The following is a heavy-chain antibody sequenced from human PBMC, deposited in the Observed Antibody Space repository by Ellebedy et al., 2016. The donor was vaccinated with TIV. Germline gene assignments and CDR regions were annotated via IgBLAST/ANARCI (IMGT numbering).Heavy chain of an antibody. CDR1: GFTFSNFA. CDR3: AKNSPQKFMYV. V-gene: IGHV3-23*01. Sequence: PAGSLRLSCAASGFTFSNFAMSLVRQAPGKGLEWVAVISISGAITYYADSVRGRFTISRDSFKNMLYLQIHDLRAEDTAIYYCAKNSPQKFMYVWGQGTTVTVSS. J-gene: IGHJ6*02. CDR2: ISISGAIT.